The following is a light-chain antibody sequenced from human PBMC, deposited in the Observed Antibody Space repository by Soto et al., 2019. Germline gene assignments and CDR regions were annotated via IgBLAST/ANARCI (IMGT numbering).Light chain of an antibody. J-gene: IGLJ1*01. CDR2: DVT. V-gene: IGLV2-14*03. Sequence: QSALTQPASVYGSPGQSINIPCTGTSSDVGGHNYVSWYQHHPGKAPKLMIYDVTNRPSGVSDRFSGSKSGNTASLTISGLQSEEEADDYCSSYTSSTTFYVFVTGTKVTVL. CDR1: SSDVGGHNY. CDR3: SSYTSSTTFYV.